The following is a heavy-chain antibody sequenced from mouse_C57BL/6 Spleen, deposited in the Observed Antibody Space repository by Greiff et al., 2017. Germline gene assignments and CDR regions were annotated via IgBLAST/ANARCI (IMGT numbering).Heavy chain of an antibody. CDR3: ARTLTNWDFDY. CDR2: IYPGDGDT. D-gene: IGHD4-1*01. Sequence: VQLQQSGAELVKPGASVKISCKASGYAFSSYWMNWVKQRPGKGLEWIGQIYPGDGDTNYNGTFKGKATLTADKSSSTAYMQLSSLTSSDSADYCCARTLTNWDFDYWGQGTTLTVSS. CDR1: GYAFSSYW. J-gene: IGHJ2*01. V-gene: IGHV1-80*01.